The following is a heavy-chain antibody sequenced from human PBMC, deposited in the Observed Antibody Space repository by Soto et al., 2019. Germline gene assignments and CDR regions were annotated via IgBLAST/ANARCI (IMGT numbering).Heavy chain of an antibody. CDR1: GFTFSTYS. J-gene: IGHJ4*02. CDR3: AREGINNYNEYYFDS. D-gene: IGHD4-4*01. Sequence: ESLRLSCAASGFTFSTYSMNWFRQAPGKGLEWVSSISGSGNYTHYADFLRGRFTISRDNAKTSLYLQMNSLRAEDTAVYYCAREGINNYNEYYFDSWGQGTVVTVSS. V-gene: IGHV3-21*01. CDR2: ISGSGNYT.